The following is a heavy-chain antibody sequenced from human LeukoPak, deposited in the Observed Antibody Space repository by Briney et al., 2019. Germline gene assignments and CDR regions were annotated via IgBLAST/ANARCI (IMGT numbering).Heavy chain of an antibody. CDR2: IYYSGST. V-gene: IGHV4-59*01. D-gene: IGHD1-26*01. CDR3: ARTELQVGATRGDYYMDV. Sequence: SETLSLTCTVSGGSISSYYWSWIRQPPGKGLEWIGYIYYSGSTNYNPSLKSRVTISVDTSKNQFSLKLSSVTAADTAVYYCARTELQVGATRGDYYMDVWGKGTTVTVSS. CDR1: GGSISSYY. J-gene: IGHJ6*03.